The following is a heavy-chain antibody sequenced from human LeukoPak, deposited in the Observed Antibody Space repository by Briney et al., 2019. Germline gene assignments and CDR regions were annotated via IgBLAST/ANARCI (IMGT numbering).Heavy chain of an antibody. J-gene: IGHJ4*02. V-gene: IGHV4-4*07. CDR3: ARDESVDFWSGYYTLFDY. CDR2: IYTSGST. CDR1: GGSISSYY. Sequence: SETLSLTCTVSGGSISSYYWSWIRQPAGKGLEWIRRIYTSGSTNYNPSLKSRVTMSVDTSKNQFSLKLSSVTAADTAVYYCARDESVDFWSGYYTLFDYWGQGTLVTVSS. D-gene: IGHD3-3*01.